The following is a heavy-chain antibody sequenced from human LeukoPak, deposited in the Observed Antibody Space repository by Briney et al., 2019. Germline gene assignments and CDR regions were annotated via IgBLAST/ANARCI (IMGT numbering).Heavy chain of an antibody. D-gene: IGHD2/OR15-2a*01. CDR2: VYPGDSDT. CDR1: GYSFTSGYSFAVYW. V-gene: IGHV5-51*01. Sequence: GESLKISCKGSGYSFTSGYSFAVYWIGWVRQMPGKGLEWMGIVYPGDSDTRYSPSFQGHVTISVDTSISTAYLQWSSLKASDTAIYYCVRRGYCDGTGGCHSNPFDIWGQGTMVTVSS. CDR3: VRRGYCDGTGGCHSNPFDI. J-gene: IGHJ3*02.